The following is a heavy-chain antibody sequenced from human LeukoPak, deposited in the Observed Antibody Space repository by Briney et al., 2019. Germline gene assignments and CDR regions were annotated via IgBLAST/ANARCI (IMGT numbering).Heavy chain of an antibody. D-gene: IGHD3-10*01. Sequence: PSETLSLTCTVSGGSISSYYWSWIRQPPGKGLEWTGYIYYSGSTNYNPSLKSRVTISVDTSKNQFSLKLSSVTAADTAVYYCARTPLWFGREDAFDIWGQGTMVTVSS. CDR1: GGSISSYY. CDR2: IYYSGST. CDR3: ARTPLWFGREDAFDI. J-gene: IGHJ3*02. V-gene: IGHV4-59*01.